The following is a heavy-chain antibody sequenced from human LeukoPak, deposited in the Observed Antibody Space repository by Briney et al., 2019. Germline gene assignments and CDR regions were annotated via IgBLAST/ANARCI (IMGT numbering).Heavy chain of an antibody. J-gene: IGHJ4*02. CDR3: ARLTSGSYRLAFDY. V-gene: IGHV4-39*01. Sequence: SETLSLTCTVSGGSISSSTYYWGWIRQPPGEGLEWIGSIYYSGSTYYNPSLKSRVTISVDTSKNQFSLKLSSVTAADTAVYYCARLTSGSYRLAFDYWGQGTLVTVSS. CDR1: GGSISSSTYY. CDR2: IYYSGST. D-gene: IGHD1-26*01.